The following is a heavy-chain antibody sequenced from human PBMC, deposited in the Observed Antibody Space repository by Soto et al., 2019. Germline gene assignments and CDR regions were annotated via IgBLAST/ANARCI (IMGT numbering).Heavy chain of an antibody. CDR1: SDSITSSGFY. CDR3: CRVGGSWGGYFES. CDR2: LSYSGST. V-gene: IGHV4-39*01. Sequence: SETLSLTCTVSSDSITSSGFYWGWIRQPPGKGLEWIGSLSYSGSTYYNPSLKSRVSISVDTSRDQFSLKLGSVTAADTAVYYCCRVGGSWGGYFESWGQGTLVTVSS. D-gene: IGHD6-13*01. J-gene: IGHJ4*02.